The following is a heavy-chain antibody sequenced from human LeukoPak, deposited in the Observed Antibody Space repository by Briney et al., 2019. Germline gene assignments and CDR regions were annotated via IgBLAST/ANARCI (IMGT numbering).Heavy chain of an antibody. CDR1: GGSISSYY. CDR2: IYCSGST. V-gene: IGHV4-59*01. CDR3: ARAGSSSSFPDPPDY. D-gene: IGHD6-6*01. J-gene: IGHJ4*02. Sequence: SETLSLTCTVSGGSISSYYWSWIRQPPGKGLEWIGYIYCSGSTNYNPSLKSRVTISVDTSKNQFSLKLSSVTAADTAVYYCARAGSSSSFPDPPDYWGQGTLVTVSS.